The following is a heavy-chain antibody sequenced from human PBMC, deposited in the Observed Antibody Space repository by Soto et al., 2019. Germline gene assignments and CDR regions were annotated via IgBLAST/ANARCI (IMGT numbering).Heavy chain of an antibody. D-gene: IGHD2-15*01. CDR2: INTYNNKT. Sequence: QVQLVQSGAEVKKPGASVKVSCKASGYTLLSYGISWVRRAPGQGLEWMGWINTYNNKTNYAQKLQGRVTMTTDTTTSTAYMELRSLRSDDTAVYYCTHVYCSGGSCFPNWFDPWGQGTLVTVSS. CDR1: GYTLLSYG. CDR3: THVYCSGGSCFPNWFDP. J-gene: IGHJ5*02. V-gene: IGHV1-18*04.